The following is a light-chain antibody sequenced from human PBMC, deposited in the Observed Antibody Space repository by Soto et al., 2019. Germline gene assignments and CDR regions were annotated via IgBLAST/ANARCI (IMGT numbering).Light chain of an antibody. CDR3: QQYNNWRRT. J-gene: IGKJ1*01. CDR1: QSVSSN. Sequence: EIVMTHSPPTLSVSPGERATLSCRASQSVSSNLAWYQQKPGQAPRLLIYGASTRATGIPARFSGSGSGTEFTLTISSLQSEDFAVYYCQQYNNWRRTFCQGTKVDI. V-gene: IGKV3-15*01. CDR2: GAS.